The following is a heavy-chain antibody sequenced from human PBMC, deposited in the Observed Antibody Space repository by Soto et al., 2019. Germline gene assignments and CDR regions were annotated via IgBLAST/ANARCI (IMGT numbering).Heavy chain of an antibody. Sequence: QVQLQESGPGLVKPSQTLSLTCTVSGGSISSGGYYWSWIRQHPGKGLEWIGSIYYSGSTYYNPSSKGGVTIPLDRSKNRFPRNLGSVTAADTPGYYCARGVLHWGRGTLVTVPS. J-gene: IGHJ4*02. CDR1: GGSISSGGYY. V-gene: IGHV4-31*03. CDR2: IYYSGST. D-gene: IGHD3-16*01. CDR3: ARGVLH.